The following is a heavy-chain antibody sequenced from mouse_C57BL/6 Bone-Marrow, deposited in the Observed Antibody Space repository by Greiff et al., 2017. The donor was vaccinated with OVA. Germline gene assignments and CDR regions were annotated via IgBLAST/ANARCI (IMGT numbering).Heavy chain of an antibody. J-gene: IGHJ3*01. CDR2: IYPGSGST. D-gene: IGHD2-1*01. CDR3: AREWGNWSWFAY. CDR1: GYTFTSYW. V-gene: IGHV1-55*01. Sequence: VKLQQPGAELVKPGASVKMSCKASGYTFTSYWITWVKQRPGQGLEWIGDIYPGSGSTNYNEKFKSKATLTVDTSSSTAYMQLSSLTSEDSAVYYCAREWGNWSWFAYWGQGTLVTVSA.